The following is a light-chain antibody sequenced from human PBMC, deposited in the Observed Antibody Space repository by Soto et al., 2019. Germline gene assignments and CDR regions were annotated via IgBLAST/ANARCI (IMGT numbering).Light chain of an antibody. CDR2: GAS. CDR3: QHYVTSSIT. V-gene: IGKV3-20*01. J-gene: IGKJ5*01. Sequence: EIVLTQSPGTLSLSPGERATLSCRASQSVSSNYLAWYQQKPGQTPRLLIYGASSRATGTPDRISGGGSGTHFTLTISRLEPEDFAVYYCQHYVTSSITFGQGTRLEIK. CDR1: QSVSSNY.